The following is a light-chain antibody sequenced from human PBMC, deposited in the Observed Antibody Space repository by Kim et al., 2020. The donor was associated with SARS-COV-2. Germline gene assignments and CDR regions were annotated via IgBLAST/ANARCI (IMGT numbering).Light chain of an antibody. CDR2: DNN. V-gene: IGLV1-51*01. J-gene: IGLJ2*01. CDR3: GTWDTSLRIGV. CDR1: TSNIGSDS. Sequence: QSVLTQPPSVSAAPGQKVTISCSGRTSNIGSDSVSWYQHLPGTAPKLLIYDNNKRPSGIPDRFSGSKSGTSATLAITGLQTGAEADYYCGTWDTSLRIGVFGGGTQLTVL.